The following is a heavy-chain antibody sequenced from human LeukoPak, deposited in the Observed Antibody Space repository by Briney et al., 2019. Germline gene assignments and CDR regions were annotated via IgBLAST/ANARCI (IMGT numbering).Heavy chain of an antibody. CDR2: FYYSGST. Sequence: PSETLSLTCTVSGGSISSGGYYWSWIRQHPGKGLEWIGFFYYSGSTYYNPSHKSRLTISMDTSENQFSLKVSSVTAADTAVYYCARGSPGDAFDIWGQGTLITVSS. CDR1: GGSISSGGYY. J-gene: IGHJ3*02. V-gene: IGHV4-31*03. CDR3: ARGSPGDAFDI.